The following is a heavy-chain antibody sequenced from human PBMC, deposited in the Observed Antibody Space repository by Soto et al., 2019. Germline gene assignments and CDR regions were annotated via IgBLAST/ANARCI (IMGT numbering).Heavy chain of an antibody. Sequence: GGSLRLSCTASGFTFRDYSMSWFRQAPGKGLEWVGFIRSKAYGGTVVYAASVKGRFTISRDDSKSIAYLQMNSLKTEDTAVYYCSTNYYDSRGYDNWFDAWGQGTLVTVSS. CDR3: STNYYDSRGYDNWFDA. J-gene: IGHJ5*02. CDR2: IRSKAYGGTV. D-gene: IGHD3-22*01. V-gene: IGHV3-49*03. CDR1: GFTFRDYS.